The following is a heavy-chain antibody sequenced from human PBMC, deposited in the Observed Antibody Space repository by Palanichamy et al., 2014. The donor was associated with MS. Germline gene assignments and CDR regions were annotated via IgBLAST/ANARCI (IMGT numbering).Heavy chain of an antibody. CDR2: IYSSGST. V-gene: IGHV4-4*07. J-gene: IGHJ5*02. CDR3: ARRGEYNWFDP. Sequence: QVQLQESGPGLVKPSETLSLTCTVSGGSISNYYWNWIRQPAGKGLEWIGRIYSSGSTNYNPSLRSRVTMSVDTSMNQFSLKLTSVTAADTAVYYCARRGEYNWFDPWGQGTLVTVSS. D-gene: IGHD3-10*01. CDR1: GGSISNYY.